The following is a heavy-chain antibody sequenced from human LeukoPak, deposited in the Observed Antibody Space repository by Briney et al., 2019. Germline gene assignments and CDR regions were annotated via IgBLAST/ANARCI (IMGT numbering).Heavy chain of an antibody. Sequence: SETLSLTCSVSGDSINSYYWSWIRQPPGKGLEWIGYIYYSGSTNYNPSLKSRVTISVDTSKNQFSLKLSSVTAADTAVYYCARVSPYCGGDCHYYGMDVWGQGTTVTVSS. CDR2: IYYSGST. V-gene: IGHV4-59*01. CDR1: GDSINSYY. D-gene: IGHD2-21*02. J-gene: IGHJ6*02. CDR3: ARVSPYCGGDCHYYGMDV.